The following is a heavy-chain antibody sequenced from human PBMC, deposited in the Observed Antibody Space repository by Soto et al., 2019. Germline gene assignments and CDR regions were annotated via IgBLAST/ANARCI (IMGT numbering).Heavy chain of an antibody. CDR2: ISDSGEA. V-gene: IGHV4-59*08. Sequence: SATLSLTCAVSGGSMSTFYWSWIRQAPGKGLEWIAYISDSGEAYYNPSLKSRVSISIDTSEERFSLGLNSVTAADTAIYYCARSAYNNYGGNSFDYWGQGTLVTVSS. CDR3: ARSAYNNYGGNSFDY. CDR1: GGSMSTFY. J-gene: IGHJ4*02. D-gene: IGHD3-16*01.